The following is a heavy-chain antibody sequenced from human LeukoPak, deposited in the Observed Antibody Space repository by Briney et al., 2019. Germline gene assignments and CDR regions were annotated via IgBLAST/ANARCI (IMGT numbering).Heavy chain of an antibody. J-gene: IGHJ4*02. CDR1: GYNFASYW. V-gene: IGHV5-51*01. Sequence: GESLKISCKASGYNFASYWIGWVRQMLEKGLEWMGIIYPGDSDIAYSPSFQGQVTISADKSISTAYLQWSSLKVSDTAIYYCATSRRSGWYFDYWGQGTLVTVSS. D-gene: IGHD6-19*01. CDR2: IYPGDSDI. CDR3: ATSRRSGWYFDY.